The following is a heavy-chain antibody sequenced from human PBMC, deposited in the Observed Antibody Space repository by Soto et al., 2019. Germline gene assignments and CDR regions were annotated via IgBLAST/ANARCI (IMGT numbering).Heavy chain of an antibody. CDR1: GGSISSYY. V-gene: IGHV4-59*08. CDR3: ARQGSYSLRD. J-gene: IGHJ4*02. Sequence: QVQLQESGPGLVKPSETLSLTCTVSGGSISSYYWSWIRQPPGKGLEWIGYIYYSGSTNYTPSLKSRVTISVDTSKNQFSLKLSSVTAADTAVYYCARQGSYSLRDWGQRTLVTVSS. D-gene: IGHD1-26*01. CDR2: IYYSGST.